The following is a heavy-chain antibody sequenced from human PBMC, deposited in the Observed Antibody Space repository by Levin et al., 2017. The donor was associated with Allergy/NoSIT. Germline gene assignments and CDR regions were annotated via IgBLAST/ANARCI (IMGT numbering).Heavy chain of an antibody. CDR2: MNPNSGNT. V-gene: IGHV1-8*01. CDR3: ARKRGYLRFLEWLPHNDAFDI. D-gene: IGHD3-3*01. CDR1: GYTFTSYD. Sequence: ASVKVSCKASGYTFTSYDINWVRQATGQGLEWMGWMNPNSGNTGYAQKFQGRVTMTRNTSISTAYMELSSLRSEDTAVYYCARKRGYLRFLEWLPHNDAFDIWGQGTMVTVSS. J-gene: IGHJ3*02.